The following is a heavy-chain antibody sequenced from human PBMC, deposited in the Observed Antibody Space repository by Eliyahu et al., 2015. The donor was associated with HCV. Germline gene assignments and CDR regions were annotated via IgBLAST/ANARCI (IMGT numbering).Heavy chain of an antibody. J-gene: IGHJ4*02. CDR2: IKSKADGGTA. Sequence: EVQLVESGGGLVKPGGSLRLSCAASGFTFSNAXMXWVRQAPGKGLEWVGRIKSKADGGTADYAAPVKGRFAISRDDSKNTLYLQMNSLKTEDTAVYYCTTDLHDHGSGSYYPLGYWGQGTLVTVSS. CDR1: GFTFSNAX. V-gene: IGHV3-15*01. CDR3: TTDLHDHGSGSYYPLGY. D-gene: IGHD3-10*01.